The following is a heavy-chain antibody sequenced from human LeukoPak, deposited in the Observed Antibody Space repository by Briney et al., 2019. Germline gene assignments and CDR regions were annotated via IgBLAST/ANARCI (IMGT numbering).Heavy chain of an antibody. CDR2: ISYDGSNK. D-gene: IGHD3-3*01. V-gene: IGHV3-30*19. J-gene: IGHJ4*02. CDR3: ARVVGDFWSGYYGY. CDR1: GFTFSSYG. Sequence: GRSLRLSCAASGFTFSSYGMHWVRQAPGKGLEWVAVISYDGSNKYYADSVKGRFTISRDNSKNTLYLQMNSLRAEDTAVYYCARVVGDFWSGYYGYWGQGTLVTVSS.